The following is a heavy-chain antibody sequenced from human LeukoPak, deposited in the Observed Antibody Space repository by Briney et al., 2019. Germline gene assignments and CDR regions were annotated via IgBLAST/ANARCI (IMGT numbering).Heavy chain of an antibody. CDR2: ISGSGGST. J-gene: IGHJ4*02. V-gene: IGHV3-23*01. CDR1: GFTFSSYA. D-gene: IGHD3-22*01. Sequence: GGSLRLSCAASGFTFSSYAMSWVRQAPGKGLEWVSAISGSGGSTYYADSVKGRFTISRDNSKNTLYLQMNSLRAEDTAVYYCAKDRVYDSSGYYSDYWGQGTLVTVSS. CDR3: AKDRVYDSSGYYSDY.